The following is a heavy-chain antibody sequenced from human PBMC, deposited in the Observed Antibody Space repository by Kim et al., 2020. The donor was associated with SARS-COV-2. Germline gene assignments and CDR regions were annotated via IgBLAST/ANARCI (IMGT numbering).Heavy chain of an antibody. V-gene: IGHV3-30*01. CDR3: ARDRGVLLWFAADV. Sequence: AASVEGRFTISRDNSKNPLYLQMNGLRAEDTAVYYCARDRGVLLWFAADVWGQGTTVIVSS. J-gene: IGHJ6*02. D-gene: IGHD3-10*01.